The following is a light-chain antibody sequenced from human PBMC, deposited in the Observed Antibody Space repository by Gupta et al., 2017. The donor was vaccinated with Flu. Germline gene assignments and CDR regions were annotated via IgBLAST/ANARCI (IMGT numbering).Light chain of an antibody. V-gene: IGKV3-20*01. Sequence: EIVLTQSPGTLSLSPGERATLSCRASQSVSSSYLAWYQQKPGQAPRLLIYGASSRATGIPDRFSGSGSGTXFTLTIXRLEPEDFAVYYCQRYGSSSGTFGXGTKVDIK. CDR1: QSVSSSY. J-gene: IGKJ3*01. CDR3: QRYGSSSGT. CDR2: GAS.